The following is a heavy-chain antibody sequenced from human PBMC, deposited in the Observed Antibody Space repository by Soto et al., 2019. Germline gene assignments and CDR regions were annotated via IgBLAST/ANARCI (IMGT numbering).Heavy chain of an antibody. Sequence: QAHLEQSGAEVKRPGASVNVSCKASGYTFSDFDINWLRQASGQGPEWMGWMNAKSGDTFFAQRFQGKFNMPWDTPLSTAYMEVGSLTSDDTAMYYCARGNPFNYAGFDVWGQGTTVAVSS. CDR2: MNAKSGDT. J-gene: IGHJ6*02. V-gene: IGHV1-8*01. D-gene: IGHD3-16*01. CDR3: ARGNPFNYAGFDV. CDR1: GYTFSDFD.